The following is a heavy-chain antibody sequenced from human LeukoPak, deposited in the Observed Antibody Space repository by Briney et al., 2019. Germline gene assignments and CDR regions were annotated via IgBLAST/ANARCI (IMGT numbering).Heavy chain of an antibody. CDR1: GGSISYYY. CDR3: ASLGYCSGGSCYEAGGYFDY. J-gene: IGHJ4*02. V-gene: IGHV4-59*01. D-gene: IGHD2-15*01. Sequence: SETLSLTCTVSGGSISYYYWSWIRQPPGKGLGWIGYIYYSGSTNYNPSLKSRVTITVDTSKNRFSLKLSSVTAADTAVYYCASLGYCSGGSCYEAGGYFDYWGQGTLVTVSS. CDR2: IYYSGST.